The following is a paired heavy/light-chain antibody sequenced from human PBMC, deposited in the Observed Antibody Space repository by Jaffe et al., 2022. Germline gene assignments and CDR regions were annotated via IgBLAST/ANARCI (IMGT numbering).Light chain of an antibody. CDR1: SSDVGSYNL. CDR3: CSYAGSSTFVYWV. J-gene: IGLJ3*02. CDR2: EGS. V-gene: IGLV2-23*03. Sequence: QSALTQPASVSGSPGQSITISCTGTSSDVGSYNLVSWYQQHPGKAPKLMIYEGSKRPSGVSNRFSGSKSGNTASLTISGLQAEDEADYYCCSYAGSSTFVYWVFGGGTKLTVL.
Heavy chain of an antibody. CDR1: GGTFSSYA. CDR3: AREVHGDYEHYYYYMDV. D-gene: IGHD4-17*01. CDR2: IIPIFGTA. V-gene: IGHV1-69*05. Sequence: QVQLVQSGAEVKKPGSSVKVSCKASGGTFSSYAISWVRQAPGQGLEWMGGIIPIFGTANYAQKFQGRVTITTDESTSTAYMELSSLRSEDTAVYYCAREVHGDYEHYYYYMDVWGKGTTVTVSS. J-gene: IGHJ6*03.